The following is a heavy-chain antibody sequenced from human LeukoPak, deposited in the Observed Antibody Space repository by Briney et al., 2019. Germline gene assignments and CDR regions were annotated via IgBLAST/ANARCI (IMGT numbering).Heavy chain of an antibody. CDR1: GGSISSYY. V-gene: IGHV4-59*01. D-gene: IGHD2/OR15-2a*01. J-gene: IGHJ4*02. CDR3: AGGPNSIYFDY. CDR2: MYYSGST. Sequence: SETLSLTCNVSGGSISSYYRSWMRQPPGKGLEWIGYMYYSGSTSNNPSLKSRVTISVDTSKNQFSLKLSSVTAADTAVYYCAGGPNSIYFDYWGQGTLVTVSS.